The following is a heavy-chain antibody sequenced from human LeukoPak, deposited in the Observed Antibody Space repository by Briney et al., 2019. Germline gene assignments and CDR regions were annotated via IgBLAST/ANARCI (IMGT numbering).Heavy chain of an antibody. J-gene: IGHJ4*02. CDR2: IYPDDSDT. Sequence: GESLKISCKGSGYIFTNYWSGWVRHLPGKGLEWVGIIYPDDSDTRYSPSFQGQVPISADKSISTAYLQWSSLKASDTAMYYCAIGRGGQQLGDYWGQGTLVTVSS. CDR1: GYIFTNYW. V-gene: IGHV5-51*01. D-gene: IGHD6-13*01. CDR3: AIGRGGQQLGDY.